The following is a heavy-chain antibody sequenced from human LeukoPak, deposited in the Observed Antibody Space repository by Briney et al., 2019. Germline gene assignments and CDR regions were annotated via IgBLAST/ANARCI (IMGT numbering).Heavy chain of an antibody. D-gene: IGHD6-19*01. V-gene: IGHV3-20*04. CDR1: GFTFDDYG. CDR2: INWNGGST. CDR3: ARGSRFLRNSAWYGYYFDY. Sequence: GGSLRLSCAASGFTFDDYGMSWVRQAPGKGLEWVSGINWNGGSTGYADSVKGRFTISRGNAKNFLYLQMNSLRAEDTAVYYCARGSRFLRNSAWYGYYFDYWGQGTLVTVSS. J-gene: IGHJ4*02.